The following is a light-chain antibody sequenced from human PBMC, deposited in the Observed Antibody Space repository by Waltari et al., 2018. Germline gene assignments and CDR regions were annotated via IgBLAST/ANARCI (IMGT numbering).Light chain of an antibody. CDR3: QHYNAYRT. V-gene: IGKV1-5*01. Sequence: DIQMTQSPSTLSASVGDRVIITFRASQSISTWLAWYQQKPGKAPKLLIFAASSLQTGVPSRFSGSGSGTEFTLTINSLQPDDFATYYCQHYNAYRTFGQGTKVEIK. CDR1: QSISTW. CDR2: AAS. J-gene: IGKJ1*01.